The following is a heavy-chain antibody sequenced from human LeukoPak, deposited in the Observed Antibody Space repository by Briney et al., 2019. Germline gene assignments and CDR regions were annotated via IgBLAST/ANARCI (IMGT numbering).Heavy chain of an antibody. CDR3: ARGDFIGYYYDSSGYLGY. V-gene: IGHV4-31*03. CDR2: IYYSGST. Sequence: PSQTLSLTCTVSGGSISSGGYYWSWIRQHPGKGLEWIGYIYYSGSTYYNPSLKSRVTISVDTSKNQFSLKLSSVTAADTAVYYCARGDFIGYYYDSSGYLGYWGQGTLVTVSS. CDR1: GGSISSGGYY. J-gene: IGHJ4*02. D-gene: IGHD3-22*01.